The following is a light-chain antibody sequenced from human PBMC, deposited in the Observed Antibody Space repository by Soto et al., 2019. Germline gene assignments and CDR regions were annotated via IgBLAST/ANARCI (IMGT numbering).Light chain of an antibody. J-gene: IGKJ2*01. V-gene: IGKV1-39*01. CDR3: QQSYSTPVYT. CDR2: AAS. CDR1: QSISSY. Sequence: DIQMTQSPSSLSASVGDRVTITCRASQSISSYLNWYQQKPGKAPKLLIYAASSLQSGVPSRFSGSGSGTDFTINISSLQPEDFATYYCQQSYSTPVYTFGQGTKLEIK.